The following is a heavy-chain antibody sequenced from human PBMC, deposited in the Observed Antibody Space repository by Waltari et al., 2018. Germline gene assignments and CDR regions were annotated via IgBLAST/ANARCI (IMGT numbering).Heavy chain of an antibody. CDR3: ARRAWGSGWSY. CDR1: GGAISSSSNYY. CDR2: IYYNGST. J-gene: IGHJ4*02. Sequence: QLQLQESGPGLVKPSETLSLTCTVSGGAISSSSNYYWGWIRQPPGKGLEWIGSIYYNGSTYYNPSLKSRVTISVDTSKNQFSLKLSSVTAADTVVYYCARRAWGSGWSYWGQGTL. D-gene: IGHD6-19*01. V-gene: IGHV4-39*01.